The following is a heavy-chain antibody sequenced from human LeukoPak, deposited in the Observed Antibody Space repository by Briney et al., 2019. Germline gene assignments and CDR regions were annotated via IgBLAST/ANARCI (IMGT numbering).Heavy chain of an antibody. V-gene: IGHV3-23*01. CDR3: ATRSSGSYRYLDY. J-gene: IGHJ4*02. D-gene: IGHD1-26*01. Sequence: PGGSLGLSCAASGFTFSSYAMSWVRQAPGKGLEWVSAISGSGGSTYYADSVKGRFTISRDNSKNTLYLQMNSLRAEDTAVYYCATRSSGSYRYLDYWGQGTLVTVSS. CDR1: GFTFSSYA. CDR2: ISGSGGST.